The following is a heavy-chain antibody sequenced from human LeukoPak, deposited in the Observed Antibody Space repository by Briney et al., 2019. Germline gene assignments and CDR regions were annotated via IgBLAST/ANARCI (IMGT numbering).Heavy chain of an antibody. CDR2: IYYSGNT. J-gene: IGHJ4*02. CDR3: ARLTSVGAPYYFDY. D-gene: IGHD1-26*01. V-gene: IGHV4-39*07. CDR1: GGSISSSTYY. Sequence: SETLSLTCTVSGGSISSSTYYWGWIRQPPGKGLEWIGSIYYSGNTYYNPSLKSPVTMSVDTSKNQFSLKLSSVTAADTAVYYCARLTSVGAPYYFDYWGQGTLVTVSS.